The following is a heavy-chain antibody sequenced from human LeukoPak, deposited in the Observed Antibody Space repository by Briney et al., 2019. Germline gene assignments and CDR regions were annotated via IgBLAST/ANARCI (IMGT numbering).Heavy chain of an antibody. V-gene: IGHV4-61*02. J-gene: IGHJ4*02. CDR2: IYTSGST. Sequence: PSETLSLTCTVSGGSISSGSYYWSWIRQPAGKGLEWIGRIYTSGSTNYNPSLKSRVTISVDTSKNQFSLKLSSVTAADTAVYYCARRSTVVTYDYWGQGTLVTVSS. D-gene: IGHD4-23*01. CDR3: ARRSTVVTYDY. CDR1: GGSISSGSYY.